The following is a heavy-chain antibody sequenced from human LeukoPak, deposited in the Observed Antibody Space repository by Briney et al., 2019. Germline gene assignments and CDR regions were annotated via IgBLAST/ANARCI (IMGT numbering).Heavy chain of an antibody. CDR2: IYPDDSDT. J-gene: IGHJ4*02. D-gene: IGHD1-26*01. V-gene: IGHV5-51*01. Sequence: GESLKISCKGSGYSFGNRWIGWVRQMPGKGLEWMGIIYPDDSDTIYSPSFEGQVTISADKSISTAYLQWSSLKASDTAMYYCARRVGAKPYYFDYWGQGTLVTVSS. CDR3: ARRVGAKPYYFDY. CDR1: GYSFGNRW.